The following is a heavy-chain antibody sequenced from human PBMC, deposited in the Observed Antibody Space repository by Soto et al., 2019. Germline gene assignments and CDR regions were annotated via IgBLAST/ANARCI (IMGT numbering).Heavy chain of an antibody. V-gene: IGHV4-31*03. CDR1: GVSINSGDYY. CDR2: IYYSGST. CDR3: AREGYSYNGMDV. Sequence: QVQLQESGPGLVKPSQTLSLTCTVSGVSINSGDYYWTWIRQHPGKGLEWIGYIYYSGSTFHNPSLRSRVTISVDTSKNQFSLKLSAVTAADTAVYYCAREGYSYNGMDVWGQGTTVTVSS. J-gene: IGHJ6*02. D-gene: IGHD5-18*01.